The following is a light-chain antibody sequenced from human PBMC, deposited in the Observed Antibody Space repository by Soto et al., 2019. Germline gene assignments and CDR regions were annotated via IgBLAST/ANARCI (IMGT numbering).Light chain of an antibody. Sequence: EFVLTKSPGTLSLSPGERATLSCRASQTVRNNYLAWYQQKPGQAPRLLIYDTSTRATGIPARFSGSGSGTEFTLTISSLQSEDFAVYYCQQYRTCPPIPFAEGTRLDNK. CDR1: QTVRNN. CDR3: QQYRTCPPIP. J-gene: IGKJ5*01. V-gene: IGKV3-15*01. CDR2: DTS.